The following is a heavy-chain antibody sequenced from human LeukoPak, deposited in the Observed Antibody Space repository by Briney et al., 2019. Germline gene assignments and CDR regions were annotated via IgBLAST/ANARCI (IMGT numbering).Heavy chain of an antibody. CDR2: IYYSGST. Sequence: TSETLSLTCTVSAGSISSYYWSWIRQPPGKGLEWIGYIYYSGSTNYNPSLKSRVTISVDTSKNQFSLKLSSVTAADTAVYYCARGRRTTVGNWFDPWGQGTLVTVSS. D-gene: IGHD4-17*01. CDR3: ARGRRTTVGNWFDP. V-gene: IGHV4-59*01. CDR1: AGSISSYY. J-gene: IGHJ5*02.